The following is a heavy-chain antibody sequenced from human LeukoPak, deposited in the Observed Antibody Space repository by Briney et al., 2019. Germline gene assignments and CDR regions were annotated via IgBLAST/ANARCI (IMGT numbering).Heavy chain of an antibody. Sequence: PSETLSLTCAVYGGSFSGYYWSWIRQPPGKGLEWIGEINHSGSTNYNPSLKSRVTISVDTSKNQFSPKLSSVTAADTAVYYCAREQAALGRYFDWLPFDYWGQGTLVTVSS. J-gene: IGHJ4*02. CDR3: AREQAALGRYFDWLPFDY. CDR1: GGSFSGYY. V-gene: IGHV4-34*01. CDR2: INHSGST. D-gene: IGHD3-9*01.